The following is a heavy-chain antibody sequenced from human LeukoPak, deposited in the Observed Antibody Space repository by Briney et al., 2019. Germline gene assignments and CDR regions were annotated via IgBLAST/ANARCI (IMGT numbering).Heavy chain of an antibody. J-gene: IGHJ4*02. CDR2: ISYDGSNK. CDR1: GFTFSSYA. CDR3: ARDALIRNYYDSSGYPYYFDY. Sequence: GGSLRLSCAASGFTFSSYAMHWVRQAPGKGLEWVAVISYDGSNKYYADSVKGRFTISRDNSKNTLYLQMNSLRAEDTAVYYCARDALIRNYYDSSGYPYYFDYWGQGTLVTVSS. V-gene: IGHV3-30-3*01. D-gene: IGHD3-22*01.